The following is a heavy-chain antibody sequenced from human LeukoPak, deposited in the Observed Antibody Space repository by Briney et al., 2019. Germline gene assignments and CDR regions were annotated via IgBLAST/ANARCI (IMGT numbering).Heavy chain of an antibody. J-gene: IGHJ4*02. Sequence: SVKVSCKASRGIYSSYAISWVRQAPGQGREWMGRIIPIFGIANYAQKFHGRVTNTPDKSTSTAYIELSILRSEDTAVYYCGRLYFSSTSCFDYWGQGAMVA. CDR3: GRLYFSSTSCFDY. CDR2: IIPIFGIA. CDR1: RGIYSSYA. V-gene: IGHV1-69*04. D-gene: IGHD2-2*01.